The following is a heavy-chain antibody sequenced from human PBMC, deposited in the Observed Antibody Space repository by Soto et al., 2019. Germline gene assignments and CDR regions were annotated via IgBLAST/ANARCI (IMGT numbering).Heavy chain of an antibody. V-gene: IGHV1-69*06. CDR2: LVPVFGTG. J-gene: IGHJ4*02. D-gene: IGHD3-10*01. CDR3: ARSPGVFDY. CDR1: GGTFSSLA. Sequence: SVKASWKASGGTFSSLAMSWVRQAPGQGLEWMGGLVPVFGTGNYAQKFQGRVTITADTSTSTSYMELGSLRSEDTAVYYCARSPGVFDYWGQGTLVTVSS.